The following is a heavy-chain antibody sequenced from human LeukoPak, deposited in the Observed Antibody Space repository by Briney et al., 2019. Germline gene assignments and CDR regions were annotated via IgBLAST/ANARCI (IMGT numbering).Heavy chain of an antibody. D-gene: IGHD6-6*01. CDR1: GFTFSSYA. CDR3: AKDLRLVQDY. V-gene: IGHV3-23*01. Sequence: GGSLRLSCAASGFTFSSYAMSWVRQAPGKGLEWASAISGSGGSTYYADSVKRRFTISRDNSKNTLYLQMNSLRAEDTAVYYCAKDLRLVQDYWGQGTLVTVSS. J-gene: IGHJ4*02. CDR2: ISGSGGST.